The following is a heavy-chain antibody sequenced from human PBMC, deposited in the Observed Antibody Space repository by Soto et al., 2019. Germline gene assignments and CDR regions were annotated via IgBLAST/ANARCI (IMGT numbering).Heavy chain of an antibody. CDR1: GFSLSDYY. CDR3: ARGVRGPDY. CDR2: IRISGSDM. D-gene: IGHD1-1*01. Sequence: QVQVVESGGGLVKPGGALRLSCAASGFSLSDYYMSWIRQAPGQGLEWLSYIRISGSDMYYADSVKGRFTISRDNSKNALYLQMNSLRAEDTAVYYCARGVRGPDYWGQGTLVTVSS. V-gene: IGHV3-11*01. J-gene: IGHJ4*02.